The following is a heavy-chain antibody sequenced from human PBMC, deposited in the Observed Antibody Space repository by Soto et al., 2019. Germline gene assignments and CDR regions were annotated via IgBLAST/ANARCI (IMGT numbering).Heavy chain of an antibody. V-gene: IGHV3-23*01. CDR1: GFTFSSYA. CDR3: AKVLGGPHYGGNSGVGY. J-gene: IGHJ4*02. D-gene: IGHD4-17*01. CDR2: ISGSGGST. Sequence: GGSLRLSCAASGFTFSSYAMSWVRQAPGKGLEWVSAISGSGGSTYYADSVKGRFTISRDNSKNTLYLQMNSLRAEDTAVYYCAKVLGGPHYGGNSGVGYWGQGTLVTVSS.